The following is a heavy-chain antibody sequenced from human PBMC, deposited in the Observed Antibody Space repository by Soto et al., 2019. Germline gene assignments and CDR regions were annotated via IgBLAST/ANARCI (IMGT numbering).Heavy chain of an antibody. D-gene: IGHD3-3*01. V-gene: IGHV3-74*01. CDR3: TTLDFF. CDR1: GLTLSSHW. J-gene: IGHJ4*02. CDR2: IDHDGSGT. Sequence: GGSLRLSYAASGLTLSSHWVHWFRQVPGKGLVWVSRIDHDGSGTSYADSVKGRFTVSRDSVKNTVYLQMNSLSDEETAVYYCTTLDFFWGKGTPVXVSS.